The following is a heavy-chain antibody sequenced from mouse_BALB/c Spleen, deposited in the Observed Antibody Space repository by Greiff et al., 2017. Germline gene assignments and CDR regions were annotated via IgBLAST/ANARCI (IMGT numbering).Heavy chain of an antibody. Sequence: QDQLQQSGPELVRPGVSVKISCKGSSYTFTDYAMHWVKQSHAKSLEWIGVISTYYGNTNYNQKFKGKATMTVDKSSSTAYMELARLTSEDSAVYYCAREGLWGYFDYWGQGTTLTVSS. CDR2: ISTYYGNT. CDR3: AREGLWGYFDY. D-gene: IGHD1-1*02. J-gene: IGHJ2*01. CDR1: SYTFTDYA. V-gene: IGHV1-67*01.